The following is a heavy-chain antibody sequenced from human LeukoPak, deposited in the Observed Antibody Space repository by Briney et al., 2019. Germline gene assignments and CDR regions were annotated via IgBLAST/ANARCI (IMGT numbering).Heavy chain of an antibody. Sequence: GGSLRLSCAASGFTFSSYSMNWVRQAPGKGLEWVSSISSSSSYIYYADSVKGRFTISRDNAKNSLYLQMNSLRAEDTAVYYCARFLEGFGSSLIWGQGTMVTVSS. CDR3: ARFLEGFGSSLI. J-gene: IGHJ3*02. CDR1: GFTFSSYS. V-gene: IGHV3-21*01. D-gene: IGHD6-13*01. CDR2: ISSSSSYI.